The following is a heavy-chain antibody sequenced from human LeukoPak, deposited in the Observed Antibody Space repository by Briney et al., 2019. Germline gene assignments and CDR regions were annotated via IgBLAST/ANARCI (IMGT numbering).Heavy chain of an antibody. CDR3: AKGGDGYKPSNY. Sequence: SGGSLRLSCAASGFTFSSYAMSWVRRAPGKGLEWVSAISGSGGSTYYADSVKGRFTISRDNSKNTLYLQMNSLRAEDTAVYYCAKGGDGYKPSNYWGQGTLVTVSS. CDR1: GFTFSSYA. J-gene: IGHJ4*02. V-gene: IGHV3-23*01. CDR2: ISGSGGST. D-gene: IGHD5-24*01.